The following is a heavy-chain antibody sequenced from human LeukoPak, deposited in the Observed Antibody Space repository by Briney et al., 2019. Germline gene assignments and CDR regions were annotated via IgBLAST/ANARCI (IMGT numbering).Heavy chain of an antibody. V-gene: IGHV4-34*01. Sequence: SETLSLTCAVYGGSFSGYYWSWIRQPPGKGLEWIGEINHSGSTNYNPSLKSRVTISVDTSKNQFSLKLSSVTAADTAVYYCARHKGRYSGYFDYWGQGTLVTVSS. D-gene: IGHD3-10*01. CDR2: INHSGST. CDR1: GGSFSGYY. CDR3: ARHKGRYSGYFDY. J-gene: IGHJ4*02.